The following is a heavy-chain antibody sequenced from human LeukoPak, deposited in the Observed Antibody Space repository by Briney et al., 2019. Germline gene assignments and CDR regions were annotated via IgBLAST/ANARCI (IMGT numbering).Heavy chain of an antibody. Sequence: GGSLRLSCGVSGFTFNSYSMNWVRQAPGKGLEWVASIIGSGSEMFYADSLKGRFTISRDNSENSLYLQMNSLGVEDTAVYYCAKVQSDIVGAMFFAFDVWGQGTMVSVSS. J-gene: IGHJ3*01. D-gene: IGHD1-26*01. V-gene: IGHV3-21*06. CDR3: AKVQSDIVGAMFFAFDV. CDR2: IIGSGSEM. CDR1: GFTFNSYS.